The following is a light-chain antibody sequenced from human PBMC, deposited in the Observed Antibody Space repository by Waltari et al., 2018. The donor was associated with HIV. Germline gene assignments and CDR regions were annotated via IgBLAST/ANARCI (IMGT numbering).Light chain of an antibody. CDR2: ESY. V-gene: IGLV6-57*01. CDR3: QSYDSNKKCV. Sequence: NFMLTQPHSVSESPGKTVTISCTRSSGSIAGHFVHWFQRRAGSSPTTVIYESYFSTSGVPALFSGSSDRSSNSASLNISGLKTEDEAYYYCQSYDSNKKCVFGGGTKRTGL. CDR1: SGSIAGHF. J-gene: IGLJ3*02.